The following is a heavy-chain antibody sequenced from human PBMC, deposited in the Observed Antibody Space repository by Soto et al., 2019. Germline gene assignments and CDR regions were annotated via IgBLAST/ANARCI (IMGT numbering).Heavy chain of an antibody. J-gene: IGHJ3*02. CDR2: ISYDGSNK. CDR1: GFTFSSYA. Sequence: GGSLRLSCAASGFTFSSYAMHWVRQAPGKGLEWVAVISYDGSNKYYADSVKGRFTISRDNSKNTLYLQMNSLRAEDTAVYYCARDIVVVPAALAVVVAAIHDYGDYGDIWGQGTMVTVSS. CDR3: ARDIVVVPAALAVVVAAIHDYGDYGDI. D-gene: IGHD2-2*01. V-gene: IGHV3-30-3*01.